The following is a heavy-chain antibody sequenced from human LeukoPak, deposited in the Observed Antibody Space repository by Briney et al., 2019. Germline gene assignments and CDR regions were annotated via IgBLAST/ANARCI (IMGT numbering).Heavy chain of an antibody. D-gene: IGHD3-10*01. CDR3: ARGRRGFREKNDYYMAG. J-gene: IGHJ6*03. V-gene: IGHV4-34*01. CDR2: INHSGST. Sequence: SETLSLTCAVYGGSFSGYYWSWIRQPPGKGLEWIGEINHSGSTNYNPSLKSRVTISVDTSKNQFSLKLSSVTAADTAVYYCARGRRGFREKNDYYMAGWGKGNTVTVSS. CDR1: GGSFSGYY.